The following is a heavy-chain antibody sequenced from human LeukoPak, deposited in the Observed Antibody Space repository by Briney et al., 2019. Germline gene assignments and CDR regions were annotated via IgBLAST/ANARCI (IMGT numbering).Heavy chain of an antibody. CDR2: TYYRSKWYN. Sequence: SQTLSVTCAISGDSVSSDSDAWNWTRQSPSRGLEWLGRTYYRSKWYNDYALSVKSRMTITPDTSKNQFSLQLNSVTPQDTAVYYCARDRGGWYYFDYWGQGTLVTVSS. CDR1: GDSVSSDSDA. CDR3: ARDRGGWYYFDY. V-gene: IGHV6-1*01. D-gene: IGHD6-19*01. J-gene: IGHJ4*02.